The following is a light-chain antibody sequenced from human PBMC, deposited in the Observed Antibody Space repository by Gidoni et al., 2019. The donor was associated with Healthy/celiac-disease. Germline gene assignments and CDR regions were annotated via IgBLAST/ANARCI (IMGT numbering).Light chain of an antibody. CDR3: SSYTSSLWV. CDR2: DVS. CDR1: SSDVGGYNY. J-gene: IGLJ3*02. V-gene: IGLV2-14*01. Sequence: QSALTQPASVSGSPRQSITISCTGTSSDVGGYNYVSWYQQHPGKAPKLMIYDVSNLPSGVSNRFSGSKSGNTASLTISGLQAEDEADYYCSSYTSSLWVFGGGTKLTVL.